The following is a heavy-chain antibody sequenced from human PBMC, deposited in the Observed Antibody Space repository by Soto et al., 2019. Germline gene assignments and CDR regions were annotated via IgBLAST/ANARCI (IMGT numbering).Heavy chain of an antibody. CDR2: ITGSGDHT. J-gene: IGHJ4*02. CDR1: GFIFTNYA. Sequence: GGSLRLSCSASGFIFTNYAMNWVRQAPGKGLEWVSAITGSGDHTYYIDSVKGRFTVFRDNSQNTLFLQMNSLRPEDTAVYYCAKDPGSYDFWSGYYGTFDSWGQGTLVTVSS. D-gene: IGHD3-3*01. CDR3: AKDPGSYDFWSGYYGTFDS. V-gene: IGHV3-23*01.